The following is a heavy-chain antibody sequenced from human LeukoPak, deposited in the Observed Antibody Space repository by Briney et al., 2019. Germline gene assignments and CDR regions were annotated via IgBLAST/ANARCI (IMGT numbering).Heavy chain of an antibody. CDR3: ARNPYGTGHFDP. J-gene: IGHJ5*02. CDR1: GYTFTTYD. D-gene: IGHD2-8*02. V-gene: IGHV1-8*01. Sequence: EASVKVSCKASGYTFTTYDINWVRQATGRGLEWLGWMSPNNGHTGYAQKFRGRVTLTRDTSINTAYMELSSLTSEDTAVYYCARNPYGTGHFDPWGQGSLVTVSS. CDR2: MSPNNGHT.